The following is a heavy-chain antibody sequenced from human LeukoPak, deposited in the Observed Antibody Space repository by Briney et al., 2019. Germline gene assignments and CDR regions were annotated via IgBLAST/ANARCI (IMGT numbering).Heavy chain of an antibody. J-gene: IGHJ4*02. CDR1: GGTFSSYA. V-gene: IGHV1-69*13. Sequence: ASVKVSCKASGGTFSSYAISWVRQAPGQGLEWMGGIIPIFGTANYAQKFQGRVTITADESTSTAYMELSSLRSEDTAVYYCARDLIAARPGGLFDYWGQGTLVTVSS. D-gene: IGHD6-6*01. CDR3: ARDLIAARPGGLFDY. CDR2: IIPIFGTA.